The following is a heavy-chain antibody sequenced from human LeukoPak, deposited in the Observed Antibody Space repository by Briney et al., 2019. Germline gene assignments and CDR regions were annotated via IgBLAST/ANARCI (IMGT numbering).Heavy chain of an antibody. V-gene: IGHV3-30*02. J-gene: IGHJ3*02. D-gene: IGHD3-3*02. CDR3: ASPGQRHFTHAFDI. Sequence: PGGSLRLSCAASGFTFSSYGMHWVRQAPGKGLEWVAFIRYDGSNKYYADSVRGRFTISRDNSKNTLYLQMNSLRAEDTAVYYCASPGQRHFTHAFDIWGQGTMVTVSS. CDR2: IRYDGSNK. CDR1: GFTFSSYG.